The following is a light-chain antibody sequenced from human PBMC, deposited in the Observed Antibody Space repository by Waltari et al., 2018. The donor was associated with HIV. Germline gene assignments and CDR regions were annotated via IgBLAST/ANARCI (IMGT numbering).Light chain of an antibody. CDR2: DVN. CDR3: CAYAAGHVSYV. CDR1: FSDVGSYNS. J-gene: IGLJ1*01. V-gene: IGLV2-11*01. Sequence: QSAMTQPPSVSGSPGQSVTISCTGSFSDVGSYNSVSWYQQYPGKARKLIIFDVNQRPSGVPERFSGSKSGNTASLTISGLQTEDEADYFCCAYAAGHVSYVFGGGT.